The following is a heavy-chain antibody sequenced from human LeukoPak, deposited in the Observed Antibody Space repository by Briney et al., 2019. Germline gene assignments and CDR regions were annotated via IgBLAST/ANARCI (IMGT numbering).Heavy chain of an antibody. CDR1: GYSISSGYY. CDR3: ARVVTGWNYFDY. V-gene: IGHV4-38-2*02. CDR2: IYHSGST. Sequence: PSETLSLTCTVSGYSISSGYYWGWIRQPPGKGLEWIGSIYHSGSTYYNLSLKSRVTISVDTSKNQFSLQLSSVTAADTAVYYCARVVTGWNYFDYWGQGTLVTVSS. D-gene: IGHD4-23*01. J-gene: IGHJ4*02.